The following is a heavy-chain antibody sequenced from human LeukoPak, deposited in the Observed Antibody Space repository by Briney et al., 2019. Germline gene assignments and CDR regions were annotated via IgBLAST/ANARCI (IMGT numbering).Heavy chain of an antibody. CDR3: ARYDSMYGMDV. CDR2: MYYSGSP. V-gene: IGHV4-59*08. J-gene: IGHJ6*02. Sequence: SGTLSLTCTVSGGSISNYYWSWLRQPPGKALEWIGYMYYSGSPIYNPSLKSRVTISVDTSKNQFSLKLTSVTAADSAVYYCARYDSMYGMDVWGQGTTVTVSS. CDR1: GGSISNYY. D-gene: IGHD3-3*01.